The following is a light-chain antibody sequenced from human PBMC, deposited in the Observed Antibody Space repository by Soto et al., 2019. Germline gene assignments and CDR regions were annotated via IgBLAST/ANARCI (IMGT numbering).Light chain of an antibody. J-gene: IGLJ1*01. Sequence: QPVLTQSSSASASLGSSVKLTCTLSSGHSSYIIAWHQQQPGKAPRYLMKLEGSGSYNKGSGVPDRFSGSSSGADRYLTIANLQVEDEADYYCETWDSNTHVFGTGTKLTVL. CDR2: LEGSGSY. V-gene: IGLV4-60*02. CDR3: ETWDSNTHV. CDR1: SGHSSYI.